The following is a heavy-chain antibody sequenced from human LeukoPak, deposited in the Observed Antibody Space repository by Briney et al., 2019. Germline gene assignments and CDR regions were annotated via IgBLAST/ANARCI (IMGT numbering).Heavy chain of an antibody. CDR1: GFTFGDYA. Sequence: GGSLRLSCTASGFTFGDYAMSWVRQAPGKGLEWVGFSRSKAYGGTTEYAASVEGRFTISRDDSKSIAYLQMNSLKTEDTAVYYCTRDLWDSSGWHPGAYYYYMDVWGKGTTVTISS. CDR3: TRDLWDSSGWHPGAYYYYMDV. J-gene: IGHJ6*03. D-gene: IGHD6-19*01. CDR2: SRSKAYGGTT. V-gene: IGHV3-49*04.